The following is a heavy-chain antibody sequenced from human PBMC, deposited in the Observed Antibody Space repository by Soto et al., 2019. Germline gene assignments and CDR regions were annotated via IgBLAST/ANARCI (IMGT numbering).Heavy chain of an antibody. CDR3: VTDRLV. CDR1: GFTFTNAW. J-gene: IGHJ4*02. D-gene: IGHD2-2*01. V-gene: IGHV3-15*01. CDR2: IKSKTDGGTT. Sequence: EVQLVESGGGWVKTGGSLRLSCAASGFTFTNAWMNWVRQAPGKGLESIGRIKSKTDGGTTDYTAPVKGRFIISRDDSKNTLFLQMSSLQIEDTAVYYCVTDRLVWGQGTLVTV.